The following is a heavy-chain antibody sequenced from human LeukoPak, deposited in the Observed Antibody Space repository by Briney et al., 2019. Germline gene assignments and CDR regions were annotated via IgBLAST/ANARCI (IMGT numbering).Heavy chain of an antibody. CDR3: ARDLIVGATLAGGHDAFDI. CDR1: GYTFTGHY. D-gene: IGHD1-26*01. J-gene: IGHJ3*02. Sequence: GASVKVSCMASGYTFTGHYMHWVRQAPGQGLEWMGWISAYTGNTNYAQNLQGRVTMTTDTSTRTACMDLRSLRSDDTAVYYCARDLIVGATLAGGHDAFDIWGQGTMVTVSS. CDR2: ISAYTGNT. V-gene: IGHV1-18*04.